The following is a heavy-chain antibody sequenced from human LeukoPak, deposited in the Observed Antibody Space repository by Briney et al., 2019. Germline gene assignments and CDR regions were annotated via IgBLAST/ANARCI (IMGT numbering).Heavy chain of an antibody. CDR3: ARARSFALGGYYYGTDV. CDR2: IIPIFGTA. Sequence: GASVEVSCKASGGTFSSYAISWVRQAPGQGLEWMGGIIPIFGTANYAQKFQGRVTITADESTSTAYMELSSLRSEDTAVYYCARARSFALGGYYYGTDVWGKGTTVTVSS. D-gene: IGHD3-16*01. V-gene: IGHV1-69*13. CDR1: GGTFSSYA. J-gene: IGHJ6*04.